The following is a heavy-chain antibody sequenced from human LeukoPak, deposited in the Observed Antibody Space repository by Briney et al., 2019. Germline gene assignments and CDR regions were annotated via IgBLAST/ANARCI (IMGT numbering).Heavy chain of an antibody. V-gene: IGHV1-2*02. CDR1: GYTFTGSY. Sequence: ASVKASCKASGYTFTGSYMHWVRQAPGQGLEWMGWINPNNGGTKSAQKFQGRVTMTRDTSISTAYMEMTRLRSDDAAVYYCATSLNVTLIKCFDLWGRGTLVTVSS. D-gene: IGHD2-21*02. CDR3: ATSLNVTLIKCFDL. J-gene: IGHJ2*01. CDR2: INPNNGGT.